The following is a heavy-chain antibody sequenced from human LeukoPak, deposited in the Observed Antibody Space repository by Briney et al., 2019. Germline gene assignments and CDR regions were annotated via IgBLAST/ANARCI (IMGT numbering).Heavy chain of an antibody. CDR1: GFTFSSYW. J-gene: IGHJ4*02. V-gene: IGHV3-7*04. Sequence: GGSLRLSCAASGFTFSSYWMSWVRQAPGKGLEWVANIKQDGNEKYYVDSVKGRFTISRDNAKNSLYLQMNSLRDEDTGVYYCARGDTQSKYRQFDSWGQGSLVIVSS. D-gene: IGHD3-16*02. CDR2: IKQDGNEK. CDR3: ARGDTQSKYRQFDS.